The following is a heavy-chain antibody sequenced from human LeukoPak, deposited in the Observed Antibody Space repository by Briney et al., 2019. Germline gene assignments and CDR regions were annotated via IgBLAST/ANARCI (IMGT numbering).Heavy chain of an antibody. CDR1: GFTFSTYT. V-gene: IGHV3-48*01. D-gene: IGHD3-22*01. CDR3: ARETYYYDSSGSPDY. CDR2: ISSSSSTI. J-gene: IGHJ4*02. Sequence: GGSLRLSCAASGFTFSTYTMNWVRQAPGKGLEWVSYISSSSSTIYYADSVKGRFTISRDNAKNSLYLQMNSLRAEDTAVYYCARETYYYDSSGSPDYWGQGTLVTVSS.